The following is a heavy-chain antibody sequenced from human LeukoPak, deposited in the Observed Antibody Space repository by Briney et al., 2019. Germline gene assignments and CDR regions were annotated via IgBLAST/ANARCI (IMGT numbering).Heavy chain of an antibody. V-gene: IGHV3-23*01. CDR1: GFNLRRYS. D-gene: IGHD1-7*01. CDR2: SNGSGGCT. Sequence: GSLRLSCAGSGFNLRRYSMRRVRQAPGKGLGWVSASNGSGGCTYYADSVKGRFTISRDNSKNTLYLQMNSLRAEDTAVYYCAKAKNWNYETGPHYYYYGMDVWGRGTTVTVSS. CDR3: AKAKNWNYETGPHYYYYGMDV. J-gene: IGHJ6*02.